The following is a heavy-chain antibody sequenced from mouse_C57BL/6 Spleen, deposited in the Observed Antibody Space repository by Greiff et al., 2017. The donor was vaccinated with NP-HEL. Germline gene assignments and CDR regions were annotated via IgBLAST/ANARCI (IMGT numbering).Heavy chain of an antibody. V-gene: IGHV3-6*01. CDR3: ATRGSGYYFDY. CDR2: ISYDGSN. D-gene: IGHD1-1*01. CDR1: GYSITSGYY. J-gene: IGHJ2*01. Sequence: EVQLQESGPGLVKPSQSLSLTCSVTGYSITSGYYWNWIRQFPGNKLEWMGYISYDGSNNYNPSLKNRISITRDTSKNQFFLKLNSVTTEDTATYYCATRGSGYYFDYWGQGTTLTVSS.